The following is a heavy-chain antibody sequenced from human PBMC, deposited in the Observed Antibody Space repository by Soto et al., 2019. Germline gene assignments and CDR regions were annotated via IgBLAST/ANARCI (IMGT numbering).Heavy chain of an antibody. CDR3: ARVGSSCHSGGCYYYYGLGV. CDR1: GDSVGNGPYY. CDR2: IYYSAST. J-gene: IGHJ6*02. D-gene: IGHD1-26*01. Sequence: QVRLQESGPGLVKPSETLSLSCLVSGDSVGNGPYYWSWIRQSPGEGLEWIAYIYYSASTNVNPSLESRVNISIDMSKNQFFLELRSVTAADAAVYFCARVGSSCHSGGCYYYYGLGVWGQGTTVAISS. V-gene: IGHV4-61*01.